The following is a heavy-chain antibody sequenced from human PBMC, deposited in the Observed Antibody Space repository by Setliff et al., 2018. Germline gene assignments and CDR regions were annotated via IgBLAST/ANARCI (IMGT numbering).Heavy chain of an antibody. Sequence: PGGSLRLSCAASGFTFSSSAMAWVRQAPGKGLEWVSAISSTITSTYYADSVKSRFTISRDNSKNTLYLQMNSLRAEDTAVYYCAKHGAYNDFLTGYNFYYDMDVWGQGTTVTVSS. D-gene: IGHD3-9*01. CDR3: AKHGAYNDFLTGYNFYYDMDV. V-gene: IGHV3-23*01. CDR2: ISSTITST. J-gene: IGHJ6*02. CDR1: GFTFSSSA.